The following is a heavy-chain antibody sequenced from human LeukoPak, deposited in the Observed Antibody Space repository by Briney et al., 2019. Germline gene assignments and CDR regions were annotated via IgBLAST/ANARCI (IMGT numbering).Heavy chain of an antibody. CDR3: ARGSITMVRGVIDY. Sequence: SETLSLTCTVSGGSISSYYWSWIRQPPGKGLEWIGYIYYSGSTNYNPSLTIRVTISVDTSKNQFSLKLSSVTAADTAVYYCARGSITMVRGVIDYWGQGTLVTVSS. D-gene: IGHD3-10*01. CDR2: IYYSGST. V-gene: IGHV4-59*01. J-gene: IGHJ4*02. CDR1: GGSISSYY.